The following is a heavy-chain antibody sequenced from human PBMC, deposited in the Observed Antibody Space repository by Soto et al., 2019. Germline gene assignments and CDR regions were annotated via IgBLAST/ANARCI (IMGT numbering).Heavy chain of an antibody. CDR1: GGSISSYY. J-gene: IGHJ3*02. D-gene: IGHD1-26*01. Sequence: QVQLQESGPGLVKPSETLSLTCTVSGGSISSYYWSWIRQPPGKGLEWIGYIYYSGSTNYNPSLKSRVTISVDTSKNQFSLKLSSVTAADTAVYYCARSYGYAFDIWGQGTMVTVSS. CDR2: IYYSGST. CDR3: ARSYGYAFDI. V-gene: IGHV4-59*01.